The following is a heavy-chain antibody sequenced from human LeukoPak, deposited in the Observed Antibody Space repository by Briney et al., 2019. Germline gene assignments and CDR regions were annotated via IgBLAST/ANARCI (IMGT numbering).Heavy chain of an antibody. Sequence: GGSLRLSCAASGFTFSSYGMHWVRQAPGKGLEWVAVASYDGSNKYYADSVKGRFTISRVNFKNTLYLQMNSLRAEDTAVYYCAKDGGCSSTTCYSPYYFDYWGQGTLVTVSS. CDR1: GFTFSSYG. CDR2: ASYDGSNK. CDR3: AKDGGCSSTTCYSPYYFDY. D-gene: IGHD2-2*01. V-gene: IGHV3-30*18. J-gene: IGHJ4*02.